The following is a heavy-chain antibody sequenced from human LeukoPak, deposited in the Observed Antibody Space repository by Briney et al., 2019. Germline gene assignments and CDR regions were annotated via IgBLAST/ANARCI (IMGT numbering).Heavy chain of an antibody. J-gene: IGHJ4*02. CDR1: GFTFSRHN. CDR3: ARDLSGVTGYTYGRGIDY. CDR2: ISSSSSYI. V-gene: IGHV3-21*01. D-gene: IGHD5-18*01. Sequence: GGSLRLSCAASGFTFSRHNMNWVRQAPGKGLEWVSSISSSSSYIYYADSVKGRFTISRDNAKNSLYLQMNSLRAEDTAVYYCARDLSGVTGYTYGRGIDYWGQGTLVTVSS.